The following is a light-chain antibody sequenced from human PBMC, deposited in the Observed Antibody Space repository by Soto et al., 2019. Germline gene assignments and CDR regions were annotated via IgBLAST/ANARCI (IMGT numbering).Light chain of an antibody. CDR3: QQYGSPSRT. J-gene: IGKJ1*01. V-gene: IGKV3-20*01. CDR1: QSVSNY. Sequence: EIVLTQSPATLSLSPGERATLSCRASQSVSNYLAWYQHKPGQAPRLLIYDASSRATGIPARFSGSGSGTDFTLTISRLESEDSAVYYCQQYGSPSRTFGQGTKVDIK. CDR2: DAS.